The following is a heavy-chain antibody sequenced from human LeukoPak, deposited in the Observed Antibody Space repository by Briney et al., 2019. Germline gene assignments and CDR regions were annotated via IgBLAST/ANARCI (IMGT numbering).Heavy chain of an antibody. Sequence: ASVKVSCKASGYNFAHYHTHWVRQAPGQGLEWMGSLNPNTGDTLLAQKFQGRVTMTRDTSITVGYMELSGLTFDDTAVYYCARDPDSGPDLWGQGTLVTVAS. CDR1: GYNFAHYH. D-gene: IGHD2-15*01. J-gene: IGHJ4*02. CDR3: ARDPDSGPDL. CDR2: LNPNTGDT. V-gene: IGHV1-2*02.